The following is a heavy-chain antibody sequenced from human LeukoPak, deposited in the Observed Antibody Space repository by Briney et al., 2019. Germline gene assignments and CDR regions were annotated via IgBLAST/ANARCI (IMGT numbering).Heavy chain of an antibody. V-gene: IGHV4-61*01. D-gene: IGHD6-19*01. CDR1: GGSVSSASYY. CDR3: ARDPPVAGTS. CDR2: IYASGNT. Sequence: SQTLSLTCTVSGGSVSSASYYWTWIRQPPGKGLEWIGYIYASGNTNYNPSLKSRVTISVDTSKNQFSLKLSSVTAADTAVYYCARDPPVAGTSWGQGTLVTVSS. J-gene: IGHJ4*02.